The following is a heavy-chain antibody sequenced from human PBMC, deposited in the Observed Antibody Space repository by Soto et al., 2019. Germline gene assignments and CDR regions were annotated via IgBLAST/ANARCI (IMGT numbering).Heavy chain of an antibody. CDR3: ARDREYCSGGSCYGSFDY. D-gene: IGHD2-15*01. V-gene: IGHV1-69*13. Sequence: ASVKVSCKAPGGTFSSYAISWVRQAPGQGLEWMGGIVPIFGTANYAQKFQGRVTITADESTSTAYMELSSLRSEDTAVYYCARDREYCSGGSCYGSFDYWGQGTLVTVSS. CDR2: IVPIFGTA. CDR1: GGTFSSYA. J-gene: IGHJ4*02.